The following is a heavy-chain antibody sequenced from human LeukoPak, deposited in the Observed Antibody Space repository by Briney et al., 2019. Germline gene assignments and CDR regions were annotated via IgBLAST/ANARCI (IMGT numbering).Heavy chain of an antibody. CDR3: AKAGSIRFDY. CDR1: GFTFSSYA. J-gene: IGHJ4*02. Sequence: GGSLRLSCAASGFTFSSYAMSWVRQAPGKGLEWVSGISGSGGSTYYADSVKGRFTISRDNSKNTLYLQMNSLRAEDTAAYYCAKAGSIRFDYWGQGTLVTVSS. CDR2: ISGSGGST. D-gene: IGHD1-26*01. V-gene: IGHV3-23*01.